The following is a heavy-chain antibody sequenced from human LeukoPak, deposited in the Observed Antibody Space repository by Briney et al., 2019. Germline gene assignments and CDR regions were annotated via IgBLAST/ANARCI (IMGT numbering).Heavy chain of an antibody. D-gene: IGHD6-19*01. J-gene: IGHJ4*02. V-gene: IGHV4-59*01. CDR3: ARDPSISGWYLDY. Sequence: PSETLSLTCTVSGGSISSYYWSWIRQPPGKGLEWIGYIYYSGSTNYNPSLKSRVTISVDTSKNQFSLKLSSVTAADTAVYYCARDPSISGWYLDYWGQGTLVTVSS. CDR2: IYYSGST. CDR1: GGSISSYY.